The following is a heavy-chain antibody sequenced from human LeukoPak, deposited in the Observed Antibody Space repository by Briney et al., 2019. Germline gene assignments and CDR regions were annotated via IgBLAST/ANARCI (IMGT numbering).Heavy chain of an antibody. J-gene: IGHJ4*02. V-gene: IGHV3-15*01. CDR2: IKSKTDGGTT. CDR3: TTQWLDLKRGLFDY. D-gene: IGHD6-19*01. Sequence: KAGGSLRLSCAVSGFNFRHAAMTWVRQVPGKGLEWVGRIKSKTDGGTTDYAAPVKGRFTISRDDSKNTLYLEMNSLKTEDTAVYYCTTQWLDLKRGLFDYWGQGTLVTVSS. CDR1: GFNFRHAA.